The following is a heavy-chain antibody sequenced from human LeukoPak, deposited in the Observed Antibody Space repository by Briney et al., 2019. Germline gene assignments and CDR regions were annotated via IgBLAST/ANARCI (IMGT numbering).Heavy chain of an antibody. CDR2: IKQDGSEK. D-gene: IGHD3-3*01. CDR3: ARDFGRPTTFDY. V-gene: IGHV3-7*03. CDR1: GFTFSSHW. Sequence: PGGSLRLSCAASGFTFSSHWMSWVRQTPGKGLERVATIKQDGSEKYYVGSVNGRFTISRDNAKNSLYLQMNSLRAEDTGMYHCARDFGRPTTFDYWGQGTLVTVSS. J-gene: IGHJ4*02.